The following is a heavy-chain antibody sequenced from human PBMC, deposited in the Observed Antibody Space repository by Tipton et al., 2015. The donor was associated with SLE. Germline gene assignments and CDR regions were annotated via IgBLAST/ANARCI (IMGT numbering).Heavy chain of an antibody. V-gene: IGHV3-11*01. D-gene: IGHD2-2*01. J-gene: IGHJ5*02. Sequence: GSLRLSCATSGFTFSDPYMRWIRQAPGKGLEWVSYISQSGSAIYYADSVKGRFTISRDNAKNTLYLQMNSLGVEDTAVYYCVRGRYCSSTNCLGNWFDRWGQGTLVTVSS. CDR1: GFTFSDPY. CDR3: VRGRYCSSTNCLGNWFDR. CDR2: ISQSGSAI.